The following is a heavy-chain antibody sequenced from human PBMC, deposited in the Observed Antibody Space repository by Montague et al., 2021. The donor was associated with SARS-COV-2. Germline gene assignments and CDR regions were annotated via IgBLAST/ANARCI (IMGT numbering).Heavy chain of an antibody. J-gene: IGHJ3*02. CDR2: VHYTGTT. CDR1: DDSIRRSTYY. V-gene: IGHV4-39*01. CDR3: ARHRANAGSFDI. D-gene: IGHD1-1*01. Sequence: SETLSLTCTVSDDSIRRSTYYWGWIRQPPGKGLEWIGSVHYTGTTSYNASLKSRLTISVDTSENQFSLKMTSVTASDTAVYYCARHRANAGSFDIWGQGTMVTVSS.